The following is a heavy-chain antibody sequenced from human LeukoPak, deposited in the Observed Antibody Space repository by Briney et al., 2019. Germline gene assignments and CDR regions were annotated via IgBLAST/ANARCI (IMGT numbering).Heavy chain of an antibody. J-gene: IGHJ4*02. V-gene: IGHV3-11*01. D-gene: IGHD4-17*01. CDR2: ITSSGTTR. Sequence: PGGSLRLSCTVSGFPLTGHYMSWFRQSPGRGREWISWITSSGTTRDYADSVKGRFTISRDNTKNSVYLQMTSLRPDDTAVYYCARDPDYGDPYWGQGTLVTVSS. CDR3: ARDPDYGDPY. CDR1: GFPLTGHY.